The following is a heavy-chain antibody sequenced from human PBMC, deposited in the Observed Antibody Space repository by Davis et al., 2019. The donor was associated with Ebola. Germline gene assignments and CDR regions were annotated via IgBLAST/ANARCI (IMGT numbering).Heavy chain of an antibody. V-gene: IGHV3-74*01. J-gene: IGHJ6*02. D-gene: IGHD2-2*01. CDR3: ARGGNGIPYCSSTSCYYYYYGMDV. Sequence: HTGGSLRLSCAASGFTFSSYWMHWVRQAPGKGLVWVSRINSDGSSTSYADSVKGRFTISRDNAKNTLYLQMNSLRAEDTAVYYCARGGNGIPYCSSTSCYYYYYGMDVWGQGTTVTVSS. CDR1: GFTFSSYW. CDR2: INSDGSST.